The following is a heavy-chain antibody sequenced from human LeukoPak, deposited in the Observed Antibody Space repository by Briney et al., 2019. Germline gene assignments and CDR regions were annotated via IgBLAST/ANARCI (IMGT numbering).Heavy chain of an antibody. Sequence: GASVKVSCKASGYTFTSYYMHWVRQAPGQGLEWMGIINPSGGSTSYAQKFQGRVTKTRDTSTSTVYMELSSLRSEDTAVYYCARGRGTTGTAPNYFDYWGQGTLVTVSS. V-gene: IGHV1-46*01. CDR2: INPSGGST. D-gene: IGHD1-1*01. CDR3: ARGRGTTGTAPNYFDY. CDR1: GYTFTSYY. J-gene: IGHJ4*02.